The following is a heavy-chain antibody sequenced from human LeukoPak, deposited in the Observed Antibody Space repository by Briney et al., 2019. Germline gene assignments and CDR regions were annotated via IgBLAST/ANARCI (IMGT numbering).Heavy chain of an antibody. D-gene: IGHD3-3*01. V-gene: IGHV3-7*01. J-gene: IGHJ4*02. Sequence: GGSLRLSCAASGFTFSTYWMGWVRQAPGKGLEWVANIEEYRSEIHYVDSVKGRFTISRDNTKTSLYLQMNSLRAEDTAVYYCARPSFRSGSYFDYWGQGPLVTVSS. CDR1: GFTFSTYW. CDR2: IEEYRSEI. CDR3: ARPSFRSGSYFDY.